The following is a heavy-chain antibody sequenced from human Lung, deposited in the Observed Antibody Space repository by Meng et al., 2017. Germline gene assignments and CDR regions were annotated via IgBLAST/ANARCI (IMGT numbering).Heavy chain of an antibody. Sequence: ASVKVSCKASGYDFTTYYIHWVRQAPGQGLEWMAIINPGGSNTTYAQRFQGRLTMTWDTSTSTVYMEMSRLRVEDTAVYFCARAGRSRSPPSDYWGQGTLVTVSS. D-gene: IGHD1-26*01. J-gene: IGHJ4*02. CDR2: INPGGSNT. V-gene: IGHV1-46*01. CDR1: GYDFTTYY. CDR3: ARAGRSRSPPSDY.